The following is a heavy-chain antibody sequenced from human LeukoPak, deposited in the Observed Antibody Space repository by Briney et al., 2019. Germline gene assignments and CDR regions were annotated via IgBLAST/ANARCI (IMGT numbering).Heavy chain of an antibody. J-gene: IGHJ5*02. CDR3: ARVVSPPPMIVVVKSWFDP. CDR1: GGSISSGSHY. V-gene: IGHV4-39*07. Sequence: SETLSLTCTVSGGSISSGSHYWGWIRQPPGKGLEWIGTIYYSGSTYYNPSLKSRVTISVDTSKNQFSLKLSSVTAADTAVYYCARVVSPPPMIVVVKSWFDPWGQGTLVTASS. D-gene: IGHD3-22*01. CDR2: IYYSGST.